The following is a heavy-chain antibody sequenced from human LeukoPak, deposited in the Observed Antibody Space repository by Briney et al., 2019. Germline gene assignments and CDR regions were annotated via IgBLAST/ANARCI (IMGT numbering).Heavy chain of an antibody. CDR3: TREGAAAAYGMDV. Sequence: GGSLRLSCTASGFTFGAYAVSWVRRAPGRGLEWVGLIRRRAFGETADYAASVKGRFTISRDDSKSIAYLQMNSLKTEDTAVYYCTREGAAAAYGMDVWGQGTTVTVSS. CDR1: GFTFGAYA. D-gene: IGHD6-13*01. CDR2: IRRRAFGETA. V-gene: IGHV3-49*04. J-gene: IGHJ6*02.